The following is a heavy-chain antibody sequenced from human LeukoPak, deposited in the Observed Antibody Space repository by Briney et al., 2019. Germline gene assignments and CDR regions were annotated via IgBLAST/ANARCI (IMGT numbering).Heavy chain of an antibody. CDR3: ATGGYSYGNPYYYYGMDV. CDR1: GYTFTSYG. V-gene: IGHV1-18*01. Sequence: ASVTVSCKASGYTFTSYGISWVRQAPGQGLEWMGWISAYNGNTNYAQKLQGRVTMTTDTSTSTAYMELRSLRSDDTAVYYCATGGYSYGNPYYYYGMDVWGQGTTVTVSS. D-gene: IGHD5-18*01. CDR2: ISAYNGNT. J-gene: IGHJ6*02.